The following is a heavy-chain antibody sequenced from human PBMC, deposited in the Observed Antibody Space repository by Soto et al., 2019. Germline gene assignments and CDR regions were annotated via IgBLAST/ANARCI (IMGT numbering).Heavy chain of an antibody. CDR2: VIPIFGTP. CDR3: ARDCRGGTCFPKWFDP. V-gene: IGHV1-69*01. D-gene: IGHD2-15*01. J-gene: IGHJ5*02. Sequence: QVQLVQSGPEVRRPGSSVKVSCKASGGSFSDFAISWVRQAPGLGLEWMGGVIPIFGTPKYAQKFQGRITIIADEHTNTAYMELSSLTSEDTAVYYCARDCRGGTCFPKWFDPWGQGTLVTVSS. CDR1: GGSFSDFA.